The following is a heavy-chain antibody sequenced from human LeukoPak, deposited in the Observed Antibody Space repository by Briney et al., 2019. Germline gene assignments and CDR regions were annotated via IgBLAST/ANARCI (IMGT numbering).Heavy chain of an antibody. D-gene: IGHD3-10*01. CDR3: ARAAGVAFDY. Sequence: SQTLSLTCTVSGGSISSGTYYWTWIRQPAGKGLEWIGRIYTSGSTNYNPSLKSRVTISVDTPKNYFSLKLSSVTAADTAVYYCARAAGVAFDYWGQGNLVTVSS. CDR2: IYTSGST. J-gene: IGHJ4*02. V-gene: IGHV4-61*02. CDR1: GGSISSGTYY.